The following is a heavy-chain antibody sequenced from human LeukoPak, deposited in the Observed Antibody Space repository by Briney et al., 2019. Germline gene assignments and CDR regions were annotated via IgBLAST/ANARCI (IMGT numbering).Heavy chain of an antibody. CDR2: VYYSGST. J-gene: IGHJ4*02. Sequence: SETLSLTCTVSGYSITTNTYYWGWIRQPPGKGLEWIGSVYYSGSTYYSPSLKSRVTTSVDTSKNQFSLKLSSVTAADTAVYYCARQGAAASGRAFDYWGQGTPVTVSS. CDR1: GYSITTNTYY. CDR3: ARQGAAASGRAFDY. D-gene: IGHD6-13*01. V-gene: IGHV4-39*01.